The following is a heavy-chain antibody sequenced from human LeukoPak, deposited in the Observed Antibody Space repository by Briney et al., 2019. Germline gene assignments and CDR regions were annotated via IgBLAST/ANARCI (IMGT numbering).Heavy chain of an antibody. V-gene: IGHV3-30-3*01. D-gene: IGHD1-26*01. J-gene: IGHJ4*02. CDR3: ARDSGSVRDYLDY. CDR2: ISYDGSNK. CDR1: GFIFSNYA. Sequence: GGSLRLSCTASGFIFSNYAMDWVRQAPGKGLEWVSLISYDGSNKYYADSVKCRFTISRDNSTNTLYLQMNSLRATDPAVYWCARDSGSVRDYLDYWGQGTLVTVSS.